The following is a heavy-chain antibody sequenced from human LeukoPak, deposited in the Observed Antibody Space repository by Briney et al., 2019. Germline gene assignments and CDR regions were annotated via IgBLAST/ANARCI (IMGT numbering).Heavy chain of an antibody. Sequence: ASVKVSCKASGYTFTSYGISWVRQAPGQGLEWMGWISAYNGNTNYAQKLQGRVTMTTDTSTSTAYMELRSLRSDDTAVYYCARQRRIAAAGTVSTTRQYYYYYMDVWGKGATVTISS. CDR3: ARQRRIAAAGTVSTTRQYYYYYMDV. CDR2: ISAYNGNT. D-gene: IGHD6-13*01. J-gene: IGHJ6*03. CDR1: GYTFTSYG. V-gene: IGHV1-18*01.